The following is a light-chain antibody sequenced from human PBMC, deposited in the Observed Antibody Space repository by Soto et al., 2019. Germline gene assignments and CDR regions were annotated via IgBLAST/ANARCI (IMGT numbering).Light chain of an antibody. CDR3: QQYGTAPYT. CDR2: GTS. J-gene: IGKJ2*01. CDR1: QTVSSNN. V-gene: IGKV3-20*01. Sequence: EIVLTQSPGTLSLSPGQRATLSCRASQTVSSNNLAWYQQKPGQAPRLLIYGTSNRASGIPDRFGGSGSGTYFTLIIIILEPEDFALFHWQQYGTAPYTFGQGTKREI.